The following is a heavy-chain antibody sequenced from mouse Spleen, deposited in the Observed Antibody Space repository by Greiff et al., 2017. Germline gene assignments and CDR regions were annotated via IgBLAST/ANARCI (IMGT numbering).Heavy chain of an antibody. CDR1: GYSFTGYY. J-gene: IGHJ1*01. Sequence: EVQLQQSGPELVKPGASVKISCKASGYSFTGYYMNWVKQSPEKSLEWIGEINPSTGGTTYNQKFKAKATLTVDKSSSTAYMQLKSLTSEDSAVYYCARWGYGYAWYFDVWGAGTTVTVSS. D-gene: IGHD2-2*01. V-gene: IGHV1-42*01. CDR3: ARWGYGYAWYFDV. CDR2: INPSTGGT.